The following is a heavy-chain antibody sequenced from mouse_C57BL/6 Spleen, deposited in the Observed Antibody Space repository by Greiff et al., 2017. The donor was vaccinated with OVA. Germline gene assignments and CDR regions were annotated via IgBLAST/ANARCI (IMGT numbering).Heavy chain of an antibody. Sequence: DVQLQESGGGLVKPGGSLKLSCAASGFTFSDYGMHWVRQAPEKGLEWVAYISSGSSTIYYADTVKGRFTISRDNAKNTLFLQMTSLRSEDTAMYYCARRLGYSDYAMDYWGQGTSVTVSS. CDR1: GFTFSDYG. J-gene: IGHJ4*01. CDR2: ISSGSSTI. D-gene: IGHD2-12*01. CDR3: ARRLGYSDYAMDY. V-gene: IGHV5-17*01.